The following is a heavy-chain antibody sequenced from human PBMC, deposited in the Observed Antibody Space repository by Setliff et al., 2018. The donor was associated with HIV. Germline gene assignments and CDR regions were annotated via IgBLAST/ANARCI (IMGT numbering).Heavy chain of an antibody. Sequence: ASVKVSCKISGYTLTELSIHWVRQAPGKGLEWMANFDPEDGETFYAQKLQGRVTMTTDTSTSTAYMELRSLRSDDTAVYYCAREGLIWFGELSLDDAFDIWGQGTMVTVSS. J-gene: IGHJ3*02. CDR2: FDPEDGET. V-gene: IGHV1-24*01. D-gene: IGHD3-10*01. CDR1: GYTLTELS. CDR3: AREGLIWFGELSLDDAFDI.